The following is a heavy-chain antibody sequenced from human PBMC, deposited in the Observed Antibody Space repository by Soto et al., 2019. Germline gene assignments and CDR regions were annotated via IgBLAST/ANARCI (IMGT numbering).Heavy chain of an antibody. D-gene: IGHD3-22*01. CDR2: VYSGSAT. CDR1: GFIVSDNY. Sequence: EVQLVETGGGLVQPGGSLRLSCAASGFIVSDNYMNWVRQAPGKGLEWLSVVYSGSATYYADSVKGRFTISRDNSKNTVFLQMNSLRGEDTAVYYCARGKSGYLTFDYWGQGTLVTVSS. V-gene: IGHV3-53*02. CDR3: ARGKSGYLTFDY. J-gene: IGHJ4*02.